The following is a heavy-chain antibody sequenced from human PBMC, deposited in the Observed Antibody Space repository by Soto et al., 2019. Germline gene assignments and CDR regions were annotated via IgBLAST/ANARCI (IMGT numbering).Heavy chain of an antibody. CDR1: GSSISSYY. D-gene: IGHD1-26*01. CDR2: INHSGNT. Sequence: PSETLSLTCTVSGSSISSYYGSWLRPPPGKGLEWIGEINHSGNTNYNPSLKSRVTMLGDTSKNQFSLSLSSVTAADTAVYYCAYLIVFHSSYYHDYWGHGTLVTVSS. V-gene: IGHV4-59*04. CDR3: AYLIVFHSSYYHDY. J-gene: IGHJ4*01.